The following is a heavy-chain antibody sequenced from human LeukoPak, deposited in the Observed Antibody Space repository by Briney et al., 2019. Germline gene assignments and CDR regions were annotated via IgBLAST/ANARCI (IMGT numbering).Heavy chain of an antibody. V-gene: IGHV3-23*01. D-gene: IGHD1-1*01. CDR3: AKAPPYTKYFDY. J-gene: IGHJ4*02. Sequence: PGGSLRLSCAGSGFIFSNYAMSWVRQAPGQGLEWVSTISNSGDATFYADAVKGRFTISRDNSKNTLYLQMYSLRAEDMAIYYCAKAPPYTKYFDYWGQGTLLTVSS. CDR2: ISNSGDAT. CDR1: GFIFSNYA.